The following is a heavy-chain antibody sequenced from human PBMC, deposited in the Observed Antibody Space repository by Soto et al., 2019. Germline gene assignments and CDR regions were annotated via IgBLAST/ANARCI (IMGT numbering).Heavy chain of an antibody. CDR1: GFSLSNARMG. D-gene: IGHD2-15*01. V-gene: IGHV2-26*01. J-gene: IGHJ3*02. CDR2: IFSNDEK. Sequence: QVTLKESGPVLVKPTETLTLTCTVSGFSLSNARMGVSWIRQPPGKALEWLAHIFSNDEKSYSTSLKSRLTIAKDTSKSQVVLTMTNMDPVDTASYYCARILETGYCSGGSCYPDAFDIWGQGTMVTVSS. CDR3: ARILETGYCSGGSCYPDAFDI.